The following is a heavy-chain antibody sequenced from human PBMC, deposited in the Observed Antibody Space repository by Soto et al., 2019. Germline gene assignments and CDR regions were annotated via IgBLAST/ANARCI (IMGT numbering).Heavy chain of an antibody. V-gene: IGHV1-69*06. CDR2: IIPIFGTA. J-gene: IGHJ6*02. Sequence: QVQLVQSGAEVKKPGSSVKVSCKASGGTFSSYAISWVRQAPGQGLEWMGGIIPIFGTANYAQKFQGRVTITADKTTSTAYMELSSLRSEDTAVYYCASGGGTMVRGDRYYYGMDVWGQGTTVTVSS. CDR3: ASGGGTMVRGDRYYYGMDV. CDR1: GGTFSSYA. D-gene: IGHD3-10*01.